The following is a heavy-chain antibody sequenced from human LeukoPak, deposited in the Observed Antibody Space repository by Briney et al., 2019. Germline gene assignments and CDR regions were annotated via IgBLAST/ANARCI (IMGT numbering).Heavy chain of an antibody. CDR1: GFTFDDYA. V-gene: IGHV3-9*01. J-gene: IGHJ4*02. CDR3: AKDNSAIFGVVTIFDY. Sequence: GGSLRLSCAASGFTFDDYAMHWVRHAPGKGLEWVSGISWNSGSIVYADSVKGRFTISRDDAKNSLYLQMNSLRAEDTALYYCAKDNSAIFGVVTIFDYWGQGTLVTVSS. CDR2: ISWNSGSI. D-gene: IGHD3-3*01.